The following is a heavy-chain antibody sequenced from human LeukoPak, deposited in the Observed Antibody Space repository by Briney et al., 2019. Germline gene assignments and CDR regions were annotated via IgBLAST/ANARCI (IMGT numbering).Heavy chain of an antibody. CDR2: ISYDGSNK. CDR3: ARDPSLTTGDYSDAFDI. Sequence: GGSLRLSCAASGFTFSSYGMPWVRQAPGKGLEWVAVISYDGSNKYYADSVKGRFTISRDNSKNTLYLQMNSLRAEDTAVYYCARDPSLTTGDYSDAFDIWGQGTMVTVSS. V-gene: IGHV3-30*03. J-gene: IGHJ3*02. D-gene: IGHD4-17*01. CDR1: GFTFSSYG.